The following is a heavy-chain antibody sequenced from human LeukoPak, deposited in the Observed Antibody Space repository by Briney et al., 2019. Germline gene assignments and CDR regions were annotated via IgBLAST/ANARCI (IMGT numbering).Heavy chain of an antibody. CDR2: INPTGGST. D-gene: IGHD5-18*01. CDR1: GYTFPSYF. Sequence: ASVKVSCKASGYTFPSYFMHWVRQAPGQGLEWMGIINPTGGSTTYAQKFQGRVTMTRDTSTSTVYMELSSLRSDDTAVYYCATEDPKRGYSYGNIDYWGQGTLVTVSS. J-gene: IGHJ4*02. V-gene: IGHV1-46*03. CDR3: ATEDPKRGYSYGNIDY.